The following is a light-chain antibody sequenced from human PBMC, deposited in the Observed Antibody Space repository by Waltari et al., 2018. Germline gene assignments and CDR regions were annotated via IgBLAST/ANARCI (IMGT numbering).Light chain of an antibody. J-gene: IGLJ1*01. CDR3: NSRDSSGHPFV. Sequence: SSELTQDPAVSVALGQTVRITCNGDRLRGYYANWCQQKPGQAPVLFMYGKNNRPPGIPDRFSGSYSGDTASLTITGAQAEDEGDFYCNSRDSSGHPFVFGAGTKVTVL. CDR2: GKN. CDR1: RLRGYY. V-gene: IGLV3-19*01.